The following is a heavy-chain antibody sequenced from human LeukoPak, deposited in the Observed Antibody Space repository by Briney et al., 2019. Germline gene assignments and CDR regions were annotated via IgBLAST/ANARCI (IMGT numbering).Heavy chain of an antibody. Sequence: GGSLRLSCAASGFTFSSYGMHWVRQAPGKGLEWVSFIRYDGSDKYYADSVRGRFTISRDNSKNTLYLQMNSLRAEDKAVYYCASILTGYYSYWGQGTLVTVSS. CDR3: ASILTGYYSY. CDR2: IRYDGSDK. V-gene: IGHV3-30*02. J-gene: IGHJ4*02. CDR1: GFTFSSYG. D-gene: IGHD3-9*01.